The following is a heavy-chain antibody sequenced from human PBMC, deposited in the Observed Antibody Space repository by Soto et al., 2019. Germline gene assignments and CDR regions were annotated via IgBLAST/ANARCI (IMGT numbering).Heavy chain of an antibody. Sequence: QVRLQESGPGLVKPSETLSLTCSVSGGSISVGGHYWTWIRQTPGKGLEGIGYICNIDCSFSTGSPNYDPSPRSRVAITVATSKNHFTLRLNSVSAADTALYYCARGGSGHYGRFRFDPWGQGKLVVVSS. CDR3: ARGGSGHYGRFRFDP. CDR1: GGSISVGGHY. V-gene: IGHV4-61*03. J-gene: IGHJ5*02. CDR2: ICNIDCSFSTGSP. D-gene: IGHD4-17*01.